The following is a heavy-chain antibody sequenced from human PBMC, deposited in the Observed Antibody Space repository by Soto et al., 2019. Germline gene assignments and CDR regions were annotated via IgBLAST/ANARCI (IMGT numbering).Heavy chain of an antibody. CDR2: IYHSGST. V-gene: IGHV4-4*02. CDR3: ATTSYCSGGSCYSLGY. J-gene: IGHJ4*02. Sequence: QVQLQESGPGLVKPSGTLSLTCAVSSGSISSSTWWSWVRHPPGKGLEWIGEIYHSGSTNYKPSLKSRVTISVDKSKNPFSRKLSSVTAADTAVYYCATTSYCSGGSCYSLGYWGQGTLVTVSS. CDR1: SGSISSSTW. D-gene: IGHD2-15*01.